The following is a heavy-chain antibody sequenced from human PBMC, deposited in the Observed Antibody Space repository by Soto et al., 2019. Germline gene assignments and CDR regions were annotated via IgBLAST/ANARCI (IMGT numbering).Heavy chain of an antibody. Sequence: GGSLRLSCASSAFTFRIYDMNWVRQAPGKVREWVAYISSSGNTIYYADSVKGRFTSSRDNANNSLYLQMNSLRAEDTAVYYCVRDQPNEYSAYDHYGMDVWGQGTKVTVYS. J-gene: IGHJ6*02. D-gene: IGHD5-12*01. CDR3: VRDQPNEYSAYDHYGMDV. V-gene: IGHV3-48*03. CDR1: AFTFRIYD. CDR2: ISSSGNTI.